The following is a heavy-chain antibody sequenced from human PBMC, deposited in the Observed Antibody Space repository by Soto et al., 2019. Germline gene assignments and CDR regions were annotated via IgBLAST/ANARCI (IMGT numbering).Heavy chain of an antibody. CDR2: ISGSGGTT. CDR1: GFTFSSYA. Sequence: EVQLLESGGGLVQPGGSLRLSCAASGFTFSSYAMSWVRQAPGKGLEWVSAISGSGGTTYYADSVKGRLTFSRDNSKNTLYLQMNSLRAEDTAVYYCVKTANGWFSAFDIWGQGTMVTVSS. D-gene: IGHD6-19*01. V-gene: IGHV3-23*01. J-gene: IGHJ3*02. CDR3: VKTANGWFSAFDI.